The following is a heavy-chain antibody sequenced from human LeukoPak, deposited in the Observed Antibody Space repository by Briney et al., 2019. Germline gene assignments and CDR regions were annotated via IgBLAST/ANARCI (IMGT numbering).Heavy chain of an antibody. CDR1: GFTFSSYG. CDR3: AREVLAGTAGVLRY. J-gene: IGHJ4*02. D-gene: IGHD6-19*01. CDR2: IWYDGSNK. V-gene: IGHV3-33*01. Sequence: GGSLRLSCAASGFTFSSYGMHWVRQAPGKGLEWVAVIWYDGSNKYYADSVKGRFTISRDNSKNTLYLQMNSLRAEDTAVYYCAREVLAGTAGVLRYWGQGTLVTVSS.